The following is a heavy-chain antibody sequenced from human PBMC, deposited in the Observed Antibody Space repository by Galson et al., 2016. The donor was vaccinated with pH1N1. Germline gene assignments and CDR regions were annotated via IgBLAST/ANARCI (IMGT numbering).Heavy chain of an antibody. CDR3: ARDLARQHDY. CDR2: IIPILGIT. Sequence: SVKVSCKASGGTFSSYAISWVRQAPGQGLEWMGGIIPILGITNEAQTFQGRLTMTSDTSTSTVSMELSSLKSDDTAVYSCARDLARQHDYWGQGTLVTVSS. D-gene: IGHD1-1*01. J-gene: IGHJ4*02. CDR1: GGTFSSYA. V-gene: IGHV1-69*10.